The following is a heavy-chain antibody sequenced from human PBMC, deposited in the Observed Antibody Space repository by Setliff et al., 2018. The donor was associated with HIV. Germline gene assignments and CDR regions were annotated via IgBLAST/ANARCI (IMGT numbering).Heavy chain of an antibody. Sequence: PGGSLRLSCAVAGFIFNGYGMHRVRQPPGKGLLWVSRINSDGSSIIYADSVKGRFTISRDNAKNTLYLQMNSLRAEDTAVYYCARDLPGDTRPSDYWGQGTLVTVSS. CDR2: INSDGSSI. V-gene: IGHV3-74*01. J-gene: IGHJ4*02. D-gene: IGHD3-22*01. CDR1: GFIFNGYG. CDR3: ARDLPGDTRPSDY.